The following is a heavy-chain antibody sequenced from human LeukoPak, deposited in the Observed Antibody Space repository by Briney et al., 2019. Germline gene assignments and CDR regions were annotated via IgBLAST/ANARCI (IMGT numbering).Heavy chain of an antibody. Sequence: GGSLRLSCAASGFTFSSYSMNWVRQAPGKGLEWVSYISSSGSTRYYADSVKGRFTISRDNAKNSLSLQMNSLRAEDTAVYYCARGWRYFDCWGQGTLVTVSS. CDR2: ISSSGSTR. J-gene: IGHJ4*02. CDR1: GFTFSSYS. V-gene: IGHV3-48*04. D-gene: IGHD3-9*01. CDR3: ARGWRYFDC.